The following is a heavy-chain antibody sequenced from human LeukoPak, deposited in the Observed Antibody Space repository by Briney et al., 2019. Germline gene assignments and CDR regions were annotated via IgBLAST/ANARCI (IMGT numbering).Heavy chain of an antibody. V-gene: IGHV4-4*07. CDR3: AREASHGYINWFDP. D-gene: IGHD1-1*01. J-gene: IGHJ5*02. CDR2: IYTSGST. CDR1: GGPISSYY. Sequence: SETLSLTCTVPGGPISSYYWSWIRQPAGKGLEWIGRIYTSGSTNYNPSLKSRVTMSVDTSKNQFSLRLSSVTAADTAVYYCAREASHGYINWFDPWGQGTLVTVSS.